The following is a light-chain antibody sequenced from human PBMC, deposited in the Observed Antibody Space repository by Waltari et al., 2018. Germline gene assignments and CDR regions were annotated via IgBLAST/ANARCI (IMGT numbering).Light chain of an antibody. Sequence: DIQMTQSPSTLSASVGDRVTITCRASQSISSWLAWYQQKPGKAPKLLSYKASSLESGVPSRFSGSGSGTEFTLTISSLQPDDFATYYCQQYNSYQAWTFGQGTKVEIK. J-gene: IGKJ1*01. CDR1: QSISSW. V-gene: IGKV1-5*03. CDR2: KAS. CDR3: QQYNSYQAWT.